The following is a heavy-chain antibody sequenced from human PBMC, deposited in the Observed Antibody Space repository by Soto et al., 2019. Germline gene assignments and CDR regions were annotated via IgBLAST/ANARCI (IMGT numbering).Heavy chain of an antibody. J-gene: IGHJ3*02. CDR2: ITGSGGNT. D-gene: IGHD1-1*01. Sequence: EVQLLESGGGLVQPGGSLRLSCAASGFTFSDYAMNWVRQAPERGLEWVSTITGSGGNTYYADSVKGRFTISRDNSKNTLYLQMNSLRDEDTAVYYCAKDRNTMYDAFDIWGQGTMITVSS. V-gene: IGHV3-23*01. CDR3: AKDRNTMYDAFDI. CDR1: GFTFSDYA.